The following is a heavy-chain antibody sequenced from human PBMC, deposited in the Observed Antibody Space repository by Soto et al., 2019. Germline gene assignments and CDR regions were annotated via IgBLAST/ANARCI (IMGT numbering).Heavy chain of an antibody. CDR1: GYSFSSAYY. CDR2: IYHRINT. Sequence: SLTCGVSGYSFSSAYYLGWIRHSPGKGLEWIASIYHRINTYYNPSLKGRVTISVDTSKNQVSLRVTSVTAADTAVYYCARGRGSDYRDSSGCFDSWGLGTLVTVSS. D-gene: IGHD3-22*01. V-gene: IGHV4-38-2*01. J-gene: IGHJ4*02. CDR3: ARGRGSDYRDSSGCFDS.